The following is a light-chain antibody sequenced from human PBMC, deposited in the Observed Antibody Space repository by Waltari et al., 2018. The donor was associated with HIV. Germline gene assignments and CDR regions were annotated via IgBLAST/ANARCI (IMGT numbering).Light chain of an antibody. V-gene: IGKV2-28*01. Sequence: IVMTQSPLSLSVTPGEPASISCRSSQSLLHSNGYNYLDWYLQKPGQSPQLLIYLGSNRASGVPDRFSGSGSGTDFTLKISRVEAEDVGVYYCRQDLQTPFTFGPGTKVDIK. J-gene: IGKJ3*01. CDR2: LGS. CDR1: QSLLHSNGYNY. CDR3: RQDLQTPFT.